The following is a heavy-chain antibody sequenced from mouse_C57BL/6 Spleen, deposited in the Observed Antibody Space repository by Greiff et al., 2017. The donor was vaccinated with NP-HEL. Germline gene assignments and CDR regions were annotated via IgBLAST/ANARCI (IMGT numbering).Heavy chain of an antibody. V-gene: IGHV1-34*01. CDR3: ARITTVVEVGNYYAMDY. D-gene: IGHD1-1*01. CDR2: IYPNNGGN. J-gene: IGHJ4*01. Sequence: HLVEQSHGKSLEWIGYIYPNNGGNGYNQKFKGKATLTVDKSSSTAYMELRSLTSEDSAVYYCARITTVVEVGNYYAMDYWGQGTSVTVSS.